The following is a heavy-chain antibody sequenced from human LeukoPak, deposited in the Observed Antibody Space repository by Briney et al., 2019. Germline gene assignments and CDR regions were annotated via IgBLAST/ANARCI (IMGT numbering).Heavy chain of an antibody. CDR3: ARIVGATYFDY. Sequence: SETLSLTCTISGGSISSYSWNWIRQPPGKGLEWIGYIYYSGSTNYNPSLKSRVTISVDTSKNEFSLKLSSVTAADTAVYYCARIVGATYFDYWGQGTLVTVSS. V-gene: IGHV4-59*01. CDR1: GGSISSYS. J-gene: IGHJ4*02. D-gene: IGHD1-26*01. CDR2: IYYSGST.